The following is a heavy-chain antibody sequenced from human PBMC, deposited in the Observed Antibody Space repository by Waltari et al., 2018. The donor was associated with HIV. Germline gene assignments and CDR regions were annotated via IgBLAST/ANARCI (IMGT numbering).Heavy chain of an antibody. Sequence: QVQLVPSGAEVKKPGASVKVSCKASGNTLTIYGFTWVRQAPGQGLEWMGWISAHNGNTNYAQKFQGRVTMTTDTSTSTAYMELRSLRSDDTAVYYCARSPPQYDSSGYYCDYWGQGTLVTVSS. V-gene: IGHV1-18*01. CDR2: ISAHNGNT. J-gene: IGHJ4*02. CDR1: GNTLTIYG. CDR3: ARSPPQYDSSGYYCDY. D-gene: IGHD3-22*01.